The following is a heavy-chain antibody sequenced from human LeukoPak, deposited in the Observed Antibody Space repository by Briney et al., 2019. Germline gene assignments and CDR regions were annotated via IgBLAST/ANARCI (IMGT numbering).Heavy chain of an antibody. Sequence: SETLSLTCTVSGDSITNDNHYWSWIRQPAGKGLEWIGRISATGNTNYNPSLKSRVTISADTSKNQFSLKLSSVTAADTAVYYCVPAAIEGNWFNPWGQGTLVTVSS. V-gene: IGHV4-61*02. J-gene: IGHJ5*02. CDR3: VPAAIEGNWFNP. CDR1: GDSITNDNHY. D-gene: IGHD2-2*02. CDR2: ISATGNT.